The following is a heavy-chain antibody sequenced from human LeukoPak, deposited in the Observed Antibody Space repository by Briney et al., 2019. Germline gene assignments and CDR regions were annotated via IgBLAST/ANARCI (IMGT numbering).Heavy chain of an antibody. V-gene: IGHV3-9*01. CDR3: AKEGIAVAGTMNNWFDP. D-gene: IGHD6-19*01. CDR1: GFTFDDYA. J-gene: IGHJ5*02. Sequence: GRSLRLSCAASGFTFDDYAMPWVRHAPGKGLEWVSGISWNSGSIGYADSVKGRFTISRDNAKNSLYLQMNSLRAEDTALYYCAKEGIAVAGTMNNWFDPWGQGTLVTVSS. CDR2: ISWNSGSI.